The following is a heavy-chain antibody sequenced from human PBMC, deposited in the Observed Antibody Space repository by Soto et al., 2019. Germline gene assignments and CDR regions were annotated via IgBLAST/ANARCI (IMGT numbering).Heavy chain of an antibody. CDR1: GVTVSSNY. V-gene: IGHV3-66*04. Sequence: EVQLVESGGGLVQPGGSLRLSCAASGVTVSSNYMSWVRQAPGKGLEWVSVIYSGGSTYYADSVKGRFTISRDNSKNTLYLKRNSLRAEDTAVYYWARHGYNYGGGYFDYWGQGTLVTVSS. D-gene: IGHD5-18*01. J-gene: IGHJ4*02. CDR2: IYSGGST. CDR3: ARHGYNYGGGYFDY.